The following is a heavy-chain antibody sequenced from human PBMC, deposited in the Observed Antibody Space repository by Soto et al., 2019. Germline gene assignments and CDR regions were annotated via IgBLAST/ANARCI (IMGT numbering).Heavy chain of an antibody. CDR3: ARDLGNYDRYYFDY. Sequence: GGSLRLSCAASGFTFSSYWMHWVRQAPGKGLVWVSRINSDGSSTNYADFVKGRFTISRDNAKNTLYLQMNSLRAEDTAVYYCARDLGNYDRYYFDYWGQGTLVTVSS. CDR2: INSDGSST. V-gene: IGHV3-74*01. J-gene: IGHJ4*02. CDR1: GFTFSSYW. D-gene: IGHD1-7*01.